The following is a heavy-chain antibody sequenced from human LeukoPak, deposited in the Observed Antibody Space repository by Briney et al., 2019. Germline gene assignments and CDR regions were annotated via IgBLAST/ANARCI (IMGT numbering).Heavy chain of an antibody. CDR3: AHRHSSSWYS. V-gene: IGHV2-5*02. J-gene: IGHJ4*02. Sequence: SGPTLVNPTQTLTLTCTFSGFSLSTSGVGVGWIRQPPGKALEWLALIYWDDDERYRPSLKSRLTITKDTSKNQVVLTMTSMDPVDTATYFCAHRHSSSWYSWGQGTLVTVSS. D-gene: IGHD6-13*01. CDR2: IYWDDDE. CDR1: GFSLSTSGVG.